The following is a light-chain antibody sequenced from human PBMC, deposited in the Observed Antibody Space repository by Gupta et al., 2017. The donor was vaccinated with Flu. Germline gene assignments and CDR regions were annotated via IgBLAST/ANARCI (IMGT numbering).Light chain of an antibody. CDR1: SSNIGSNT. CDR2: SNN. V-gene: IGLV1-44*01. J-gene: IGLJ2*01. CDR3: AACDDSLNGPV. Sequence: QSALTQPPSASGTPGQRVTISCSGSSSNIGSNTVNWYQQPPGTAPKLLIYSNNQRPPGVPDRFSGSKSGTSASLAISGRQSEDEADYYCAACDDSLNGPVFGGGTKLTVL.